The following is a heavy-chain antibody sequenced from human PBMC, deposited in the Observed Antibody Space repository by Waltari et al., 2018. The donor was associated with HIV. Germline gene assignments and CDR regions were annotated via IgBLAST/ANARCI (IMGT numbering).Heavy chain of an antibody. CDR2: IIPIFGTA. CDR3: ARERGRAVAAPGAFDI. V-gene: IGHV1-69*06. D-gene: IGHD6-19*01. J-gene: IGHJ3*02. CDR1: GGTFSSYA. Sequence: QVQLVQSGAEVKKPGSSVKVSCKASGGTFSSYAISWVRQAPGQGLEWMGGIIPIFGTANYEQKVQGRVTITADKSTSTADMELSSLRSEDTAVYYCARERGRAVAAPGAFDIWGQGTMVTVSS.